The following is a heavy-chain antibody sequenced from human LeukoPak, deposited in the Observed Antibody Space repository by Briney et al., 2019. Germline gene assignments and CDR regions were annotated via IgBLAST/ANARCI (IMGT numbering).Heavy chain of an antibody. CDR2: ISAYDGNT. V-gene: IGHV1-18*01. Sequence: ATVKVSCKASGLTFSNYGITWVRQAPGQGLEWVGWISAYDGNTNYAQKFQGRVTMTTDTSTSTAHMELRSLRYDDTAVYYCARDGRFAAYEPDYWGQGTLVTVSS. CDR3: ARDGRFAAYEPDY. D-gene: IGHD1-26*01. CDR1: GLTFSNYG. J-gene: IGHJ4*02.